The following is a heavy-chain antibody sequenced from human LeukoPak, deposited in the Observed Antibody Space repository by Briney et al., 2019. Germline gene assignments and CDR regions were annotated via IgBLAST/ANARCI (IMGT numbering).Heavy chain of an antibody. V-gene: IGHV1-24*01. CDR3: AIQYSRGSYRYSMDY. D-gene: IGHD6-19*01. CDR2: FDPEDGET. J-gene: IGHJ4*02. Sequence: ASVKVSCKVSGYTLTELSIRWARQAPGKGLEWMGSFDPEDGETIYAQKFQGRVTMTEDTSTDTTYMELSSLRSEDTAVYYCAIQYSRGSYRYSMDYWGQGTLVTVSS. CDR1: GYTLTELS.